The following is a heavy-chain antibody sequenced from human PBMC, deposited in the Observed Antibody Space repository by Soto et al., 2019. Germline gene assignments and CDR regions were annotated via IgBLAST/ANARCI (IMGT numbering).Heavy chain of an antibody. CDR2: ILYSGST. J-gene: IGHJ6*02. V-gene: IGHV4-59*01. Sequence: LSLTCTVSGGSISSYYWSWIRQPPGKGLEWIGHILYSGSTEYNPSLKSRVTISVDTSKTQFSLKLNSVTAADTAVYYCARDRKKVTWYYGMDVWGQGTTVTVSS. D-gene: IGHD2-21*02. CDR3: ARDRKKVTWYYGMDV. CDR1: GGSISSYY.